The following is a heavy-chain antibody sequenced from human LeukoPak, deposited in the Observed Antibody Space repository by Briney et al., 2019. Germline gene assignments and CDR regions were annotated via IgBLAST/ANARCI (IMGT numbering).Heavy chain of an antibody. D-gene: IGHD6-13*01. J-gene: IGHJ4*02. CDR1: GYTFTGYY. V-gene: IGHV1-2*02. Sequence: ASVKVSCKASGYTFTGYYMHWVRQAPGQGLEWMGWINPNSGGTNYAQKFQGRVTMTRDTSISTAYMELSRLRSDDTAVYYCARDFAGAAAGIDYWGQGTLVTVS. CDR2: INPNSGGT. CDR3: ARDFAGAAAGIDY.